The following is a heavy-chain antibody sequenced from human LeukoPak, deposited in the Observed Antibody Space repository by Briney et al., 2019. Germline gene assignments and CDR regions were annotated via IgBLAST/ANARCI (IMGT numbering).Heavy chain of an antibody. CDR2: ISYDGSNK. J-gene: IGHJ4*02. Sequence: GGSLRLSCAASGFTFSNYAMTWVRQAPGKGLEWVAVISYDGSNKYYADSVKGRFTISRDNSKNTLYLQMNSLRAEDTAVYYCANFYDFLDYWGQGTLVTVSS. V-gene: IGHV3-30*18. CDR3: ANFYDFLDY. D-gene: IGHD3-3*01. CDR1: GFTFSNYA.